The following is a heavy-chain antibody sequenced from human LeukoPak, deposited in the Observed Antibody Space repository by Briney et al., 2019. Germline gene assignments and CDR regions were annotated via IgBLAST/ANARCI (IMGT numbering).Heavy chain of an antibody. CDR1: GSSISSYY. V-gene: IGHV4-4*07. CDR3: AKQLNYDILTGYYLFDEDHDYYGMDV. CDR2: IYTSGST. J-gene: IGHJ6*02. D-gene: IGHD3-9*01. Sequence: PSETLSLTCTVSGSSISSYYWSWIRQPAGKGLEWIGRIYTSGSTNYNPSLKSRVTMSVDTSKNQFSLKLSSVTAADTAVYYCAKQLNYDILTGYYLFDEDHDYYGMDVWGQGTTVTVSS.